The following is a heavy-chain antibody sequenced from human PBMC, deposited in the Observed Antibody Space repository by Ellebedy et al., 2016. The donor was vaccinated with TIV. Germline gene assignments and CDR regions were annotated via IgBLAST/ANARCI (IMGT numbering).Heavy chain of an antibody. CDR1: GYSFTSYW. Sequence: GGSLRLXXKGSGYSFTSYWIGWVRQMPGKGLEWMGIIYPGDSDTRYSPSFQGQVTISADKSISTAYLQWSSLKASDTAMYYCASGGGTNYDFWSGYYAFDIWGQGTMVTVSS. D-gene: IGHD3-3*01. V-gene: IGHV5-51*01. CDR3: ASGGGTNYDFWSGYYAFDI. CDR2: IYPGDSDT. J-gene: IGHJ3*02.